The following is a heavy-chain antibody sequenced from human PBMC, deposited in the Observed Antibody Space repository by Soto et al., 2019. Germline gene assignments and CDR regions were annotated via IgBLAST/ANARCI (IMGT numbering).Heavy chain of an antibody. CDR1: RFTFSTYA. J-gene: IGHJ4*02. Sequence: EVQLLESGGGLVQPGGSLRLSCAASRFTFSTYAMSWVRQAPGKGLEWVSGISGSGGNTYYSDSVKGRFTISRDNSRNTVYLQMNSLSAEDTALYYCAKDLRTGVGPTYFDYWGQGTLVTVSS. CDR3: AKDLRTGVGPTYFDY. D-gene: IGHD1-26*01. CDR2: ISGSGGNT. V-gene: IGHV3-23*01.